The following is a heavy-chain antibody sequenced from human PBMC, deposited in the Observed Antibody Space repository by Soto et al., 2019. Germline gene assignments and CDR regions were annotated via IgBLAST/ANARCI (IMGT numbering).Heavy chain of an antibody. D-gene: IGHD3-9*01. J-gene: IGHJ6*02. CDR1: GYTFTSYD. V-gene: IGHV1-8*01. CDR2: MNPNSGNT. Sequence: ASVKVSCKASGYTFTSYDINWVRQATGQGLEWMGWMNPNSGNTGYAQKFQGRVTMTRNTSISTAYMELSSLRSEDTAVYYCGRMDYDILTGYYNVDYYYGMDVWG. CDR3: GRMDYDILTGYYNVDYYYGMDV.